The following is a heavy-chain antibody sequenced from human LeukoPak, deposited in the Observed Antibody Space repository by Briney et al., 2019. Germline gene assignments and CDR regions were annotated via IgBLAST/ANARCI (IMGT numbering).Heavy chain of an antibody. D-gene: IGHD3-10*01. CDR3: GGGIVVRGPNNY. CDR1: GFTFSNYW. Sequence: GGSLRLSCAASGFTFSNYWMSWVRQAPGKGLEWVANIKQDGSEKYYVDSVKGRFTISRDNAKNSLYLQMNSLRAEDTAVYYCGGGIVVRGPNNYGGQGPRVTVPS. CDR2: IKQDGSEK. V-gene: IGHV3-7*04. J-gene: IGHJ4*02.